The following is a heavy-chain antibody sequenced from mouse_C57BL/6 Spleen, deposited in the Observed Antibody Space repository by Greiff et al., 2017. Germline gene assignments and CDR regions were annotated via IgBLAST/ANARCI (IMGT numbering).Heavy chain of an antibody. Sequence: DVKLVESGGGLVQPGGSLKLSCAASGFTFSDYGMAWVRQAPRKGPEWVAFISNLAYSIYYADTVTGRFTISRENAKNTLYLEMSSLRSEDTAMYYCAAGSSPSYWYFDVWGTGTTVTVSS. CDR1: GFTFSDYG. CDR2: ISNLAYSI. V-gene: IGHV5-15*01. J-gene: IGHJ1*03. D-gene: IGHD1-1*01. CDR3: AAGSSPSYWYFDV.